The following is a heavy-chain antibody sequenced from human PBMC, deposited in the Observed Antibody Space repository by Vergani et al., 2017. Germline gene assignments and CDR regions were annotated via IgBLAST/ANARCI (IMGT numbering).Heavy chain of an antibody. CDR3: ARVCDYSNYDYMDV. D-gene: IGHD2-21*02. J-gene: IGHJ6*03. CDR1: GFTFSSYS. Sequence: EVQLVESGGGLVQPGGSLRLSCAASGFTFSSYSMNWVRQAPGKGLEWVSYISSSSSTIYYADSVKGRFTISRDNAKNSLYLQMNSLRAEDTAVYYCARVCDYSNYDYMDVWGKGTTVTVSS. CDR2: ISSSSSTI. V-gene: IGHV3-48*01.